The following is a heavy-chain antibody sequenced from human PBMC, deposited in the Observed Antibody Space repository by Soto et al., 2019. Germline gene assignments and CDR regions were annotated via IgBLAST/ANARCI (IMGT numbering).Heavy chain of an antibody. CDR1: GFTFSDYY. D-gene: IGHD2-2*01. CDR2: ISSSGTTI. Sequence: QVQLVESGGGLVQPGGSLRLSCAPSGFTFSDYYMSWIRQAPGKGLEWVSYISSSGTTIYYADSVKGRFTISRDNAKNSLYLQVNSLRADDTAMYYCARDRLCSSSSCPPSAAFDIWGQGTMVTVSS. J-gene: IGHJ3*02. V-gene: IGHV3-11*01. CDR3: ARDRLCSSSSCPPSAAFDI.